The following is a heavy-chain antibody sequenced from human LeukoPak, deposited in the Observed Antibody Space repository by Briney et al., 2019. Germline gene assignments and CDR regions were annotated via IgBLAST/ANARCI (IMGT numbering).Heavy chain of an antibody. CDR2: IKQDGSEK. CDR1: GFIFSNYW. D-gene: IGHD1-7*01. CDR3: ARDRNWNYDY. J-gene: IGHJ4*02. V-gene: IGHV3-7*01. Sequence: GGSLRLSCAASGFIFSNYWMSWVRQAPGKGLEWVANIKQDGSEKHYVDSVKGRFSISRDNAKNSLDLQMNSLRAEDTAVYYCARDRNWNYDYWGQGTLVTVSS.